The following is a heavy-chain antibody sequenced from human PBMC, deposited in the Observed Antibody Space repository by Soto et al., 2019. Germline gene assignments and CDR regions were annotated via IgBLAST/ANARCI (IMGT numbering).Heavy chain of an antibody. Sequence: SETLSLTCTVSGGSISNYYCNWIRQPAGKGLEWIGRIDTSGSTNYNPSLKSRVTMSVDTSKQEFSLKLSSVTAADTALYYCARGGQDFWSGPFDYWGRGALVTV. V-gene: IGHV4-4*07. D-gene: IGHD3-3*01. CDR2: IDTSGST. CDR3: ARGGQDFWSGPFDY. J-gene: IGHJ4*02. CDR1: GGSISNYY.